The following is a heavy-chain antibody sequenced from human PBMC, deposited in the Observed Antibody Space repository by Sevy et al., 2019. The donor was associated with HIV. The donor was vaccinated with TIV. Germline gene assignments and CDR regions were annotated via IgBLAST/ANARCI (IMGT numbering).Heavy chain of an antibody. CDR3: AKDVDYDILTGPWNA. CDR1: GFTFSDYY. V-gene: IGHV3-11*05. Sequence: GGSLRLSCTVSGFTFSDYYMSWIRQAPGKGLEWVSYISTSSSYTEYGDSVKGRFTISRDNAKNSLYLQMNSLRVEDTAKYYCAKDVDYDILTGPWNAWGQGTLVTVSS. CDR2: ISTSSSYT. D-gene: IGHD3-9*01. J-gene: IGHJ5*02.